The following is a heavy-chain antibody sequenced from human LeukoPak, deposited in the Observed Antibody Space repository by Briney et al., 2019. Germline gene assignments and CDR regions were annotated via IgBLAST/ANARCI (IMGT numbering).Heavy chain of an antibody. V-gene: IGHV4-59*08. J-gene: IGHJ4*02. D-gene: IGHD1-26*01. Sequence: PSETLSLTCTVSGGSISSYYWSWIRQPPGKGLEWIGYIYYSGSTNYNPSLKSRVTISVDTSKNQFSLKLSSVTAADTAVYYCARHPGRRYYFDYWGQGTLVTVSS. CDR2: IYYSGST. CDR3: ARHPGRRYYFDY. CDR1: GGSISSYY.